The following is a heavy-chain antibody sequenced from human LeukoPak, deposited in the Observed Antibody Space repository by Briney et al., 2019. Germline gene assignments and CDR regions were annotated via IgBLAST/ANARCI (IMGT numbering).Heavy chain of an antibody. J-gene: IGHJ4*02. Sequence: SETLSHTCTVSGGSISSSSYYWGWIHQPPGKGLEWIGSIYHSGSTYYNPSLKSRVTISVDTSKNQFSLKLSSVTAADTAVYYCARVRPGTTDFDYWGQGTLVTVSS. V-gene: IGHV4-39*07. D-gene: IGHD1-7*01. CDR1: GGSISSSSYY. CDR3: ARVRPGTTDFDY. CDR2: IYHSGST.